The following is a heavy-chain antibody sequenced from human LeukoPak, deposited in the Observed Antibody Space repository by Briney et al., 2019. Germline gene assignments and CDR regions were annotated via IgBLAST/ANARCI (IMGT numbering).Heavy chain of an antibody. Sequence: GGSLRLSCAASGFIVSRNYMTWVRRAPGKGLEWVSVIYVGGGTYYADYVKGRFIISRDNSKNTICLQMNSLRAEDTAVYYCARDPLQPLLSTWGQGTLVTVSS. V-gene: IGHV3-53*01. D-gene: IGHD1-1*01. CDR1: GFIVSRNY. J-gene: IGHJ5*02. CDR2: IYVGGGT. CDR3: ARDPLQPLLST.